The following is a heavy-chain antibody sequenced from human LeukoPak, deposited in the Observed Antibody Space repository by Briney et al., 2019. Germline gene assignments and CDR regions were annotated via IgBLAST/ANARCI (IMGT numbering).Heavy chain of an antibody. CDR3: AKEYDLWHEQGNWFDT. D-gene: IGHD3-3*01. CDR2: INDDTP. Sequence: GGSLRLSCTTSGFSFKTYSMSWVRQAPGKGLEWVSAINDDTPYYTDSVKGRFAVSRDNSRDTLYLHLNSLRAEDTAIYYCAKEYDLWHEQGNWFDTWGQGVLVTVSS. J-gene: IGHJ5*02. V-gene: IGHV3-23*01. CDR1: GFSFKTYS.